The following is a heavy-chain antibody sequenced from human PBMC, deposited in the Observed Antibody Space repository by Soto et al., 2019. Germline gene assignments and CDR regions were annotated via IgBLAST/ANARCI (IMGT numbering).Heavy chain of an antibody. CDR3: AKGTPQQWLAHSYFDY. D-gene: IGHD6-19*01. J-gene: IGHJ4*02. V-gene: IGHV3-30*18. CDR1: GFTFSTYR. CDR2: ISYDGSNK. Sequence: SLSCAASGFTFSTYRTHSVRQAPGKGLEWVAVISYDGSNKYYADSVKGRFTISRDNSKNTLYLQMNSLRAEDTAVYYCAKGTPQQWLAHSYFDYWGQGTMVP.